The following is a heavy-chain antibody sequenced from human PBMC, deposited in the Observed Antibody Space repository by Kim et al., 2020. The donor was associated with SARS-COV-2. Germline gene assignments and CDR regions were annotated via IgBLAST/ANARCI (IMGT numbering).Heavy chain of an antibody. CDR2: ISGSGGST. Sequence: GGSLRLSCAASGFTFSSYAMSWVRQAPGKGLEWVSAISGSGGSTYYADSVKGRFTISRDNSKNMLYLQMNSLRAEDTAVYYCAKVRYLEKNYFDYWGQGTLVTVSS. CDR1: GFTFSSYA. D-gene: IGHD1-20*01. J-gene: IGHJ4*02. CDR3: AKVRYLEKNYFDY. V-gene: IGHV3-23*01.